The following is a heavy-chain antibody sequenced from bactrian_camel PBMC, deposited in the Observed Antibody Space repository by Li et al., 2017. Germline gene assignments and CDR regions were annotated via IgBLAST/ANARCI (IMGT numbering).Heavy chain of an antibody. V-gene: IGHV3S40*01. Sequence: VQLVESGGGPVQTGGSLRLTCIHSGNADCDYDINWYRQPPGKDLEYVAFIDSDDDSTQLADSVKGRFTASHDNGKKILYLQAGSVKPEDTAMYYCASDSESICYDYSYWGQGTQVTVS. D-gene: IGHD3*01. J-gene: IGHJ4*01. CDR3: ASDSESICYDYSY. CDR1: GNADCDYD. CDR2: IDSDDDST.